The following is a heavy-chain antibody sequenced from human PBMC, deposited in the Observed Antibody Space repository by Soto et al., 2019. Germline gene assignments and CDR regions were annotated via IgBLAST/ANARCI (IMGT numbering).Heavy chain of an antibody. CDR3: AGWLRKYDSSGYYYEGEWFDP. V-gene: IGHV4-34*01. D-gene: IGHD3-22*01. CDR2: INHSGST. CDR1: GGSFSGYY. J-gene: IGHJ5*02. Sequence: TLSLTCAVYGGSFSGYYWSWIRQPPGKGLEWIGEINHSGSTNYNPSLKSRVTISVDTSKNQFSLKLSSVTAADTAVYYCAGWLRKYDSSGYYYEGEWFDPWGQGTLVTVSS.